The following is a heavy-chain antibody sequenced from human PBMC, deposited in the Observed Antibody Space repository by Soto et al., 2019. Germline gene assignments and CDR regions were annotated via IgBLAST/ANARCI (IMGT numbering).Heavy chain of an antibody. CDR1: GGSIATSDYN. Sequence: QVQLQESGPGLVKPSETLSLTCTVSGGSIATSDYNWSWLRQTPGQGLEWIGYIFYRGAAFYNPSLSSRAPLSVDTSKNQFSLTLRSVTAADTAVYFGGRGGGPARGGGGGGRWGQGGLVGVSS. CDR3: GRGGGPARGGGGGGR. CDR2: IFYRGAA. J-gene: IGHJ4*02. V-gene: IGHV4-30-4*02. D-gene: IGHD1-26*01.